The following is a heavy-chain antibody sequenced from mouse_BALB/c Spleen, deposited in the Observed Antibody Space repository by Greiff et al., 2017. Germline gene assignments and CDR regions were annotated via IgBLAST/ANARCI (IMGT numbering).Heavy chain of an antibody. D-gene: IGHD1-2*01. CDR1: GFTFSDYG. Sequence: EVKVVESGGGLVQPGGSRKLSCAASGFTFSDYGMAWVRQAPGKGPEWVAFISNLAYSIYYADTVTGRFTISRENAKNTLYLEMTSLRSEDTAMYYCARLLRLGAMDYWGQGTSVTVSS. J-gene: IGHJ4*01. V-gene: IGHV5-15*01. CDR3: ARLLRLGAMDY. CDR2: ISNLAYSI.